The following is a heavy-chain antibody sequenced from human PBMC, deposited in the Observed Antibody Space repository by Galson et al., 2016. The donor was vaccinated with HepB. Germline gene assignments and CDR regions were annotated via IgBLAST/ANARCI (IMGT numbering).Heavy chain of an antibody. CDR1: GFSLSTSGEG. V-gene: IGHV2-5*02. Sequence: PALVKPTQTLTLTCTFSGFSLSTSGEGVGWIRQPPGKALEWLALIFWDDDKHFSPSLKSRLTITKDTSKDQVVLTLTNMDPVDTATYYCAHTSLTLVQGLCRTSDLRFDPWGQGTLVTVSS. D-gene: IGHD3-10*01. CDR3: AHTSLTLVQGLCRTSDLRFDP. CDR2: IFWDDDK. J-gene: IGHJ5*02.